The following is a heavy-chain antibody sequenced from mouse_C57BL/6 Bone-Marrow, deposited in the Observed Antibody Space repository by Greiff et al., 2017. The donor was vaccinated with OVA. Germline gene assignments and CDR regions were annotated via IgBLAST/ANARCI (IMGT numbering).Heavy chain of an antibody. CDR3: VRHAYGSSYGYFDV. CDR1: GFSFNTYA. Sequence: EVHLVESGGGLVQPKGSLKLSCAASGFSFNTYAMNWVRQAPGKGLEWVARIRSKSNNYATYYADSVKDRFTISRDDSESMLYLQMNNLKTEDTAMYYCVRHAYGSSYGYFDVWGTGTTVTVSS. V-gene: IGHV10-1*01. CDR2: IRSKSNNYAT. J-gene: IGHJ1*03. D-gene: IGHD1-1*01.